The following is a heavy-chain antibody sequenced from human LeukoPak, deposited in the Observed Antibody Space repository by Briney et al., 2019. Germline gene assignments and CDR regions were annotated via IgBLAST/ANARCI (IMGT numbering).Heavy chain of an antibody. Sequence: PGGSLRLSCAASGFTFSSYGMHGVRQAPGKGREGVAVIWYDGSNKYYADSVKGRFTIPRENSKKTLYLHMNNLKAEEPAVYYCARDIVVVPAAIPRDVLDYWGQGTLVTVSS. D-gene: IGHD2-2*01. CDR3: ARDIVVVPAAIPRDVLDY. CDR1: GFTFSSYG. CDR2: IWYDGSNK. V-gene: IGHV3-33*01. J-gene: IGHJ4*02.